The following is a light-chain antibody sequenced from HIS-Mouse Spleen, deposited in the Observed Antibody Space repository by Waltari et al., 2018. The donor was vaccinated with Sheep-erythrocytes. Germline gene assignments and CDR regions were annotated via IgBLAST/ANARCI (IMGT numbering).Light chain of an antibody. Sequence: SYELTQPPSVSLSPGQTARITCSGDALPNKYAYWYQQKPGQAPVLVIYEDSKRPSGIPERFSGSSSGTMATLTISGAQVEDDADYYCYSTDSSGNHWVFGGGTKLTVL. CDR1: ALPNKY. J-gene: IGLJ3*02. V-gene: IGLV3-10*01. CDR3: YSTDSSGNHWV. CDR2: EDS.